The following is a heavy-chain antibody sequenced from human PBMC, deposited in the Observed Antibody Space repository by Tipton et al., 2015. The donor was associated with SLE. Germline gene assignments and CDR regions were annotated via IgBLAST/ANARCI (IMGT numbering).Heavy chain of an antibody. CDR3: ARAGLATSYYYYMDV. CDR2: IFYSGST. J-gene: IGHJ6*03. CDR1: GGSISSYY. Sequence: TLSLTCTVSGGSISSYYWSWIRQPPGKGLDWIGYIFYSGSTNYNPSLKSRVTISVDTSKNQFSLKLSSVTAADTAVYYCARAGLATSYYYYMDVWGKGTTVTVSS. V-gene: IGHV4-59*01. D-gene: IGHD5-12*01.